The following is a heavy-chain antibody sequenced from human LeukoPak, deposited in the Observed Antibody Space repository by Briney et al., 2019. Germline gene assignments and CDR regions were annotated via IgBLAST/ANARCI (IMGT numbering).Heavy chain of an antibody. CDR3: ARRAHSSGLRYYFDY. Sequence: SGTLSLTCAVSGGSISSTNWWSWVRQPPGKGLQWIGEFYHSGSTNYNPSLKSRVTISVDRSKNQFSLKLSSVTAADTAVYYCARRAHSSGLRYYFDYWGQGTLVTVSS. D-gene: IGHD6-19*01. J-gene: IGHJ4*02. CDR2: FYHSGST. V-gene: IGHV4-4*02. CDR1: GGSISSTNW.